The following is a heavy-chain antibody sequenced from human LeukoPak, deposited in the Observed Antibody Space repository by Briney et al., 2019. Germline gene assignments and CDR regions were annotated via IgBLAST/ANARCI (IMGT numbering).Heavy chain of an antibody. J-gene: IGHJ5*02. CDR1: GGSISSYY. D-gene: IGHD2-2*01. CDR2: IYYSGST. CDR3: ARVGYCSSTSCRGFNWFDP. Sequence: SETLSLTCTVSGGSISSYYWSWIRQPPGKGLEWIEYIYYSGSTNYNPSLKSRVTISVDTSKNQFSLKLSSVTAADTAVYYCARVGYCSSTSCRGFNWFDPWGQGTLVTVSS. V-gene: IGHV4-59*01.